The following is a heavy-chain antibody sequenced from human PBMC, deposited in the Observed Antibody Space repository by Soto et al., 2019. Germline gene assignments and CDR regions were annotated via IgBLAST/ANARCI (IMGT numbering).Heavy chain of an antibody. CDR2: IFYSVST. D-gene: IGHD3-9*01. CDR1: GGSISSGGYY. CDR3: ARGNRYYDILTGYYIEN. Sequence: QVQLQESGPGLVKPSQTLSLTCTVSGGSISSGGYYWSWIRQHPGKGLEWIGYIFYSVSTYYNPSLKSRVTISPDTSKNQVTLKLSSVNAADTAVYYCARGNRYYDILTGYYIENWGQGTLVTVSS. J-gene: IGHJ4*02. V-gene: IGHV4-31*03.